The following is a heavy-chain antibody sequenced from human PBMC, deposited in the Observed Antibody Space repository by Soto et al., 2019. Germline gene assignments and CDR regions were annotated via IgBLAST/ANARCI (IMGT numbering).Heavy chain of an antibody. J-gene: IGHJ5*02. D-gene: IGHD3-3*01. Sequence: SETLSLTCSVSGGSISSYYWSWIRQPPGKGLEWIAYIYYSGSTSYNPSLKSRVSISLDTSKNQFSLKLSSVTAADTAVYYCARWWSGSRQGLDPWGQGTLVTVSS. CDR1: GGSISSYY. CDR2: IYYSGST. V-gene: IGHV4-59*12. CDR3: ARWWSGSRQGLDP.